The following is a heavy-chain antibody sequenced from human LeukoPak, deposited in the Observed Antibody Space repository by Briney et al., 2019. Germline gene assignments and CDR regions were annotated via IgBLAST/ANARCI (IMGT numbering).Heavy chain of an antibody. CDR2: ISSSGSTI. D-gene: IGHD3/OR15-3a*01. Sequence: PGGSLRLSCAASVFTLSGYEMNWVRQAPREGLEWGSYISSSGSTINYADSVKGRFTISRDNAKNSLNLQMNSLRAEDTAVYYCARAGLHYWGQGTLVTVSS. V-gene: IGHV3-48*03. CDR1: VFTLSGYE. CDR3: ARAGLHY. J-gene: IGHJ4*02.